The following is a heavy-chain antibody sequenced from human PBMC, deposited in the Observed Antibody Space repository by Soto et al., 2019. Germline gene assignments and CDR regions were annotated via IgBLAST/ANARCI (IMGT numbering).Heavy chain of an antibody. CDR1: GFTFSSYG. CDR2: ISYDGSNK. J-gene: IGHJ4*02. Sequence: QVQLVESGGGVVQPGRSLRLSCAASGFTFSSYGTHWVRQAPGKGLEWVAVISYDGSNKYYADSVKGRFTISRDNSKNTLYLQMNSLRAEDTAVYYCAKDRPLYSSGWYSSFDYWGQGTLVTVSS. D-gene: IGHD6-19*01. CDR3: AKDRPLYSSGWYSSFDY. V-gene: IGHV3-30*18.